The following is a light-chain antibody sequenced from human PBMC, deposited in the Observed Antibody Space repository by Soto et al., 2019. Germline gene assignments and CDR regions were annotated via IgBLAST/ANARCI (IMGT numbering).Light chain of an antibody. CDR2: AAS. Sequence: DIQMTQSPSSVSASVGDIVTITCRASQGISSWLVWYQQKPGKAPNLLIYAASSLRSGVPSRFTGSGSGTDFTLTITGLQPEDLATYYCLQAYRFPLSFGGGTKVEIK. V-gene: IGKV1-12*01. CDR3: LQAYRFPLS. J-gene: IGKJ4*01. CDR1: QGISSW.